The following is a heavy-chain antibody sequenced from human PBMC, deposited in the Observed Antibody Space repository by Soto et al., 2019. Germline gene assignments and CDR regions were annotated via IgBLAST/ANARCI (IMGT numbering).Heavy chain of an antibody. CDR1: GFTFSSYD. D-gene: IGHD2-15*01. Sequence: GASLRLSCAASGFTFSSYDMHWVRQATGKGLEWVSAIGTAGDPYYPGSVKGRFTISRENAKNSLYLQMNSLRAGDTAVYYCARGGYCSGGSCYDRYYYYGMDVWGQGPRSPSP. V-gene: IGHV3-13*05. CDR3: ARGGYCSGGSCYDRYYYYGMDV. CDR2: IGTAGDP. J-gene: IGHJ6*02.